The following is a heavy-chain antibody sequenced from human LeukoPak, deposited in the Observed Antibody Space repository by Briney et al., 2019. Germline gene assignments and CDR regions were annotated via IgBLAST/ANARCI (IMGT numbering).Heavy chain of an antibody. Sequence: SQTLSLTCTVSGGSISSGGYYWSWIRQHPGKGLEWIGYIYYSGSTYYNPSLKSRVTISVDTSKDQFSLKLSSVTAADTAVYYCARGRRYYGSRSTFYFDYWGQGTLVTVSS. V-gene: IGHV4-31*03. CDR1: GGSISSGGYY. CDR2: IYYSGST. D-gene: IGHD3-10*01. J-gene: IGHJ4*02. CDR3: ARGRRYYGSRSTFYFDY.